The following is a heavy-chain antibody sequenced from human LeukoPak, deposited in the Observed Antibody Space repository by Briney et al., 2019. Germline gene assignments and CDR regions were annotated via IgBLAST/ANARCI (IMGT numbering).Heavy chain of an antibody. V-gene: IGHV4-34*01. D-gene: IGHD3-22*01. J-gene: IGHJ4*02. Sequence: KASETLSLTCAVYGASFSGYYWSWIRQPPGKGLEWIGEINHSGSTNYNPSLKSRVTISVDTSKNQFSLKLSSVTAADTAVYYCARRGYYDSSGPLFDYWGQGTLVTVSS. CDR2: INHSGST. CDR3: ARRGYYDSSGPLFDY. CDR1: GASFSGYY.